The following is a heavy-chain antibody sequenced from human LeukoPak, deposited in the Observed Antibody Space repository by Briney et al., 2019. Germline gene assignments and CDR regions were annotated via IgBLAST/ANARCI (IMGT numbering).Heavy chain of an antibody. CDR2: ISWSGSSI. D-gene: IGHD3-22*01. J-gene: IGHJ4*02. CDR3: ASARHLSGYYYGSSGYVFDY. CDR1: GFTFSDYY. Sequence: PGGSLRLSCAASGFTFSDYYMSWIRQAPGKGLEWVSYISWSGSSIYYADSVKGRFTISRDNAKNSLYLQMNSLRAEDNGVYYCASARHLSGYYYGSSGYVFDYWGQGTLVTVSS. V-gene: IGHV3-11*01.